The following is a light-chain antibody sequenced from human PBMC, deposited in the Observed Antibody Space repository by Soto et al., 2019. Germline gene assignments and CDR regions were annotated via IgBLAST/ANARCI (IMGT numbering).Light chain of an antibody. CDR3: QQYGNSPAT. J-gene: IGKJ1*01. Sequence: EIVLTQSPGTLSLPPGARATLSCRASQSVTSSYLAWWQQKPGQAPRLLIYGASSRATGIPDRFSGSGSGTDFTLTISRLEPEDFAVYYCQQYGNSPATFGQGTKVDIK. CDR2: GAS. CDR1: QSVTSSY. V-gene: IGKV3-20*01.